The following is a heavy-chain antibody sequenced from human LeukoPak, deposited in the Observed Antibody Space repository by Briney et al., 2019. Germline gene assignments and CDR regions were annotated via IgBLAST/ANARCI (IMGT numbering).Heavy chain of an antibody. Sequence: PSETLSLTCAVYGGSFSGYYWSWIRQPPGKGLEWIGEINDSGSTNYNPSLRSRVTISVDTSMNQFSLKMRSVTAADTADYYCARGLWFGESRPYYYDYWGQGNLVTVST. V-gene: IGHV4-34*01. J-gene: IGHJ4*02. CDR3: ARGLWFGESRPYYYDY. CDR1: GGSFSGYY. CDR2: INDSGST. D-gene: IGHD3-10*01.